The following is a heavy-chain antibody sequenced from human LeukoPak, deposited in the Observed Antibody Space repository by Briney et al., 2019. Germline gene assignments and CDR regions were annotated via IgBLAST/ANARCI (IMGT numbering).Heavy chain of an antibody. CDR3: AQGDSNWVPDY. J-gene: IGHJ4*02. V-gene: IGHV3-30*02. Sequence: GGSLRLSCAASGFTFSSYDMHWVRQAPGKGLEWLAFIRYDASNKYYVDSVKGRFTISRDNSKNTLFLQMSSLRAEDTAVYYCAQGDSNWVPDYWGQGTLVTVSS. D-gene: IGHD2-15*01. CDR2: IRYDASNK. CDR1: GFTFSSYD.